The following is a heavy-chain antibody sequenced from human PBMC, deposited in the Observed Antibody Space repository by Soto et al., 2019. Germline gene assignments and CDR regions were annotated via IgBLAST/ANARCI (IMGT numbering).Heavy chain of an antibody. D-gene: IGHD1-26*01. CDR2: ISSSSNYI. CDR1: GFTCSSYS. V-gene: IGHV3-21*01. CDR3: ARDLVGATI. J-gene: IGHJ4*02. Sequence: EVQLVESGGGLVKPGGSLRLSCAASGFTCSSYSMNWVRQAPGKGLEWVSSISSSSNYIYYADSVKGRFTISRDNAKNSLYLQMNSLRAEDTAVYYCARDLVGATIWGQGTLVTVSS.